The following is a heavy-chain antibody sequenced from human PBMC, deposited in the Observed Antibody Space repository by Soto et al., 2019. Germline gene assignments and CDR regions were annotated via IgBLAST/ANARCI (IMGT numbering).Heavy chain of an antibody. CDR2: IYHSGST. CDR3: ARGQSVVVTAKAYYFDY. J-gene: IGHJ4*02. Sequence: SETLSLTCTVSGGSVTSGDYHWNWIRQPPGKGLEWIGYIYHSGSTYYNPSLQSRVTMLVDRSKNQFSLKLSSVTAADTAVYYCARGQSVVVTAKAYYFDYWGQGTLVTVSS. D-gene: IGHD2-21*02. V-gene: IGHV4-30-4*01. CDR1: GGSVTSGDYH.